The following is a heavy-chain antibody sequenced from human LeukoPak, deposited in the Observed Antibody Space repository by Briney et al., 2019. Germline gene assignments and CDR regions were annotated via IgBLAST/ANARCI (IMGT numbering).Heavy chain of an antibody. D-gene: IGHD3-22*01. CDR1: GFTFSNFW. Sequence: PGGSLRLSCTASGFTFSNFWMGWVRQAPGKGLEWVSAISGGGGRTYYADSVKGRFTISRDNSKNTLYLQMNSLRAEDTAVYYCAKGTGYCDSSGYDPFDIWGQGTMVTVSS. V-gene: IGHV3-23*01. CDR2: ISGGGGRT. CDR3: AKGTGYCDSSGYDPFDI. J-gene: IGHJ3*02.